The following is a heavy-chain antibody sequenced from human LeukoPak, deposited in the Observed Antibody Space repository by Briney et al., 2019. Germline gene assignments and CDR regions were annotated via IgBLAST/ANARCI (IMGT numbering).Heavy chain of an antibody. CDR2: IYHSGST. J-gene: IGHJ5*02. V-gene: IGHV4-38-2*02. CDR1: GYSISSGYY. Sequence: SETLSLTCTVSGYSISSGYYWGWIRQPPGKGLEWIGSIYHSGSTYYNPSLKSRVTISVDTSENQFSLKLSSVTAADTAVYYCAKDYPTYYYGSGSYFRGRFDPWGQGTLVTVSS. CDR3: AKDYPTYYYGSGSYFRGRFDP. D-gene: IGHD3-10*01.